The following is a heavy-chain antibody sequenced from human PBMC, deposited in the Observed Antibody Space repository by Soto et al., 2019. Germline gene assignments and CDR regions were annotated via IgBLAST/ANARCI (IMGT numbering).Heavy chain of an antibody. V-gene: IGHV4-39*01. Sequence: QLQLQESGPGLVKPSETLSLTCTVSGGSISSSSYYWGWIRQPPGKGLEWIGSIYYSGSTYYNPSLKSRVTISVDTSKNQFSLKLSSVTAADTAVYYCARVPRGYSYGLRYFDLWGRGTLVTVSS. CDR1: GGSISSSSYY. CDR3: ARVPRGYSYGLRYFDL. D-gene: IGHD5-18*01. CDR2: IYYSGST. J-gene: IGHJ2*01.